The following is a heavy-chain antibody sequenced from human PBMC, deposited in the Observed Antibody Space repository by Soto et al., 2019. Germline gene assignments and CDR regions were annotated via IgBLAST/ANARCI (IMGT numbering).Heavy chain of an antibody. CDR3: AKSPFLDYDSSGYYYVGMDV. CDR2: ISGSGGST. D-gene: IGHD3-22*01. Sequence: GGSLRLSCAASGFTFSSYAMSWFRQAPGKGLEWVSAISGSGGSTYYADSVKGRFTISRDNSKNTLYLQMNSLRAEDTAVYYCAKSPFLDYDSSGYYYVGMDVWGQGTTVTVSS. V-gene: IGHV3-23*01. J-gene: IGHJ6*02. CDR1: GFTFSSYA.